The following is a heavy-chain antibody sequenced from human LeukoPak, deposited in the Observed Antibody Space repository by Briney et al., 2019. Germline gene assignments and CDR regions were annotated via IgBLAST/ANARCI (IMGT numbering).Heavy chain of an antibody. CDR2: INPNSGGT. V-gene: IGHV1-2*02. CDR1: GYTFTGYY. J-gene: IGHJ4*02. Sequence: ASVKVSCKASGYTFTGYYMHWVRQAPGQGLEWMGRINPNSGGTSYAQKFQGRVTITRDTSISTAYLELSRLRSNDTAVYYCARVSSSWYQDYWGQGTLVTVSS. CDR3: ARVSSSWYQDY. D-gene: IGHD6-13*01.